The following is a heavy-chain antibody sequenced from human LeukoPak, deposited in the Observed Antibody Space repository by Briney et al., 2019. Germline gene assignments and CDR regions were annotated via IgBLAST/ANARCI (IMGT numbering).Heavy chain of an antibody. CDR3: ARHGSQQQGLDY. J-gene: IGHJ4*02. V-gene: IGHV4-59*08. Sequence: SETLSLTCSVSGGSISRYYWSWIRQPPGKRLEWIGYVYYTGNTHYNPSLTNRVTISVDTSGNQFSLKLNSVTAADTAVYYCARHGSQQQGLDYWGQGTLVTVSS. D-gene: IGHD6-13*01. CDR2: VYYTGNT. CDR1: GGSISRYY.